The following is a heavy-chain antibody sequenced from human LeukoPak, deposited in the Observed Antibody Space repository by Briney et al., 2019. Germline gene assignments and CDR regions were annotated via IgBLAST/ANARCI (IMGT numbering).Heavy chain of an antibody. CDR1: GYSFTSYW. CDR2: IYPGDSDT. CDR3: ARQNYYYDSSGYYSPSYYFDY. Sequence: GVSLKISCKGSGYSFTSYWIGWVRQMPGKGLEWMGIIYPGDSDTRYSPSFQGQVTISADKSISTAYLQWSSLKASDTAMYYCARQNYYYDSSGYYSPSYYFDYWGRGTLVTVSS. D-gene: IGHD3-22*01. J-gene: IGHJ4*02. V-gene: IGHV5-51*01.